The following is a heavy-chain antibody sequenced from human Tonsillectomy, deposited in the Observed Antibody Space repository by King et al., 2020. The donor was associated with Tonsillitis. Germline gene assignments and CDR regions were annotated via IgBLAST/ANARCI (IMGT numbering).Heavy chain of an antibody. CDR1: GYSFISYW. Sequence: QLVQSGAEVKKPGESLKISCRGSGYSFISYWIGWVRQMPGKGLEWMGIIYPGDSDTRYSPSFQGNVTISADKSINTAYLQWSSLKASDTAMYYCARPPSGSYTAFDHWGQGTLVTVSS. V-gene: IGHV5-51*01. CDR3: ARPPSGSYTAFDH. D-gene: IGHD3-10*01. CDR2: IYPGDSDT. J-gene: IGHJ4*02.